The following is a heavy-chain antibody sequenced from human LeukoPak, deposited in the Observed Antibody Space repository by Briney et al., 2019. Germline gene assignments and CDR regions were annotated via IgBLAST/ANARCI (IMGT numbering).Heavy chain of an antibody. J-gene: IGHJ4*02. D-gene: IGHD2-15*01. CDR1: GGSIRSYY. V-gene: IGHV4-59*12. CDR2: MHHSGST. Sequence: SETLSLTCTVSGGSIRSYYWSWIRQPPGKGLEWIGYMHHSGSTKHNPYLKSRVTISVDTSKSQFSLKLSSVTAADTAVYYCTRDRGSGMYPPSIDYWGQGTLVTVSS. CDR3: TRDRGSGMYPPSIDY.